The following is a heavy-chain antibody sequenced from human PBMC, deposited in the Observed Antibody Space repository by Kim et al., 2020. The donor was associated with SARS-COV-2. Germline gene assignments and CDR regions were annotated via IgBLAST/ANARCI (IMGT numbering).Heavy chain of an antibody. CDR1: GFTFSSYW. CDR3: AFRHIGVVVTSIP. D-gene: IGHD2-21*02. J-gene: IGHJ5*02. V-gene: IGHV3-74*01. Sequence: GGSLRLSCAASGFTFSSYWMHWVRQAPGKGLVWVSGINSDGSSTRYADSVKGRFTIFRDNAKNTLYLQMNSLRAEDTAVYYCAFRHIGVVVTSIPWGQGTLVTVSS. CDR2: INSDGSST.